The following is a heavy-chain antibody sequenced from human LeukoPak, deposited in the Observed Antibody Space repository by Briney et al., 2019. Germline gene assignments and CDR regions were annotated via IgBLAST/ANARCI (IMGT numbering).Heavy chain of an antibody. Sequence: ASVKVSCKASGYTFTSYYMHWVRQAPGQGLEWMGIINPSGGSTSYAQKFQGRVTMTRDTSTSTVYMELSSLRSEDTAVYDCARDGAFRMGVVRVGYYDYMDVWGKGTTVTVSS. D-gene: IGHD3-3*01. CDR3: ARDGAFRMGVVRVGYYDYMDV. CDR2: INPSGGST. J-gene: IGHJ6*03. V-gene: IGHV1-46*03. CDR1: GYTFTSYY.